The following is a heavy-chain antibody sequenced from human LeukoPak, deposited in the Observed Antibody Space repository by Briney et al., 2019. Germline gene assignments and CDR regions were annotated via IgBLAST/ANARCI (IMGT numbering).Heavy chain of an antibody. J-gene: IGHJ4*02. V-gene: IGHV4-30-4*01. CDR1: GGSISSGDYY. Sequence: PSQTLSLTCTVSGGSISSGDYYWSWIRRPPGKGLEWIGYIYYSGSTYYNPSLKSRVTISVDTSKNQFSLKLSSVTAADTAVYYCARGTSLWFGGLLNPTVDYWGQGTLVTVSS. CDR2: IYYSGST. D-gene: IGHD3-10*01. CDR3: ARGTSLWFGGLLNPTVDY.